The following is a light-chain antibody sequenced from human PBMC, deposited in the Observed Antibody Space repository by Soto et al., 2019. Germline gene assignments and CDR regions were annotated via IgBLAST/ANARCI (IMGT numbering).Light chain of an antibody. Sequence: QAVLTQPPSVSGAPGQRVTISCTGSSSNIGAGFDVHWYQQLPGTAPKLLISGNSYRPSGVPDRFSASKSGASASLAITGLQAEDEADYYCQSYDSSSLSAPYVFGTGTKVTVL. CDR1: SSNIGAGFD. V-gene: IGLV1-40*01. J-gene: IGLJ1*01. CDR3: QSYDSSSLSAPYV. CDR2: GNS.